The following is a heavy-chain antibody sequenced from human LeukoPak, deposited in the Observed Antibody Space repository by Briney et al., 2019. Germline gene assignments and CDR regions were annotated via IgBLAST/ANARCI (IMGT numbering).Heavy chain of an antibody. CDR1: GYTFTGYY. V-gene: IGHV1-8*02. Sequence: ASVKVSCKASGYTFTGYYMHWVRQAPGQGLEWMGWINPNSGNTGYAQKFQGRVTMTRNTSISTAYMELSSLRSEDTAVYYCARGPYYAPDYWGQGTLVTVSS. CDR2: INPNSGNT. J-gene: IGHJ4*02. D-gene: IGHD3-10*01. CDR3: ARGPYYAPDY.